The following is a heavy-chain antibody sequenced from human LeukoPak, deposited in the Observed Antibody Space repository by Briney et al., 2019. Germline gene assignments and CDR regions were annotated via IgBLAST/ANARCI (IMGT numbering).Heavy chain of an antibody. CDR2: INSDGSSI. CDR3: ARDTTYYDFWSGYPRG. CDR1: GLTLYIYC. J-gene: IGHJ4*02. V-gene: IGHV3-74*01. Sequence: PGGSLRLLCALSGLTLYIYCKQWLRRAPGKARVCVSHINSDGSSIHYADSVKGRFTISSDNAKNTLYLQMNSLRAEDTAVYYCARDTTYYDFWSGYPRGWGQGTLVTVSS. D-gene: IGHD3-3*01.